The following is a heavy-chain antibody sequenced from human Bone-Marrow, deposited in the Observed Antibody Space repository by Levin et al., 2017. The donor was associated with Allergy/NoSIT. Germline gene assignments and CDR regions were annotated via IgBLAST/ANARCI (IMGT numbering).Heavy chain of an antibody. CDR1: GFTFSSYG. CDR3: AKGRRVPAADAIDY. CDR2: ISYDGSNK. J-gene: IGHJ4*02. V-gene: IGHV3-30*18. D-gene: IGHD2-2*01. Sequence: PGGSLRLSCAASGFTFSSYGMHWVRQAPGKGLEWVAVISYDGSNKYYADSVKGRFTISRDNSKNTLYLQMNSLRAEDTAVYYCAKGRRVPAADAIDYWGQGTLVTVSS.